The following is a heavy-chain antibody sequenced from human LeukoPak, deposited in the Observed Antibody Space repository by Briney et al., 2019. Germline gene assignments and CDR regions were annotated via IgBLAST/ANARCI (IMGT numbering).Heavy chain of an antibody. CDR2: IESDGTTT. CDR1: GFIFSDYG. CDR3: ARDFGPYGMDV. J-gene: IGHJ6*02. D-gene: IGHD3-16*01. Sequence: GGSLRLSCAASGFIFSDYGMHWVRQAPGKGLVWVSRIESDGTTTTYADSVKGRFTISRDNAKNTLYLQMNSLRAEDTAVYYCARDFGPYGMDVWGQGTTVTVSS. V-gene: IGHV3-74*01.